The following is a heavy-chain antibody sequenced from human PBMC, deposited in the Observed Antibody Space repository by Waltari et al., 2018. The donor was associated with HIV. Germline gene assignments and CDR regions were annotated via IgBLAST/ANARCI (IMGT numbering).Heavy chain of an antibody. CDR2: ISGSGGSA. CDR1: GFAFPSYA. J-gene: IGHJ4*02. Sequence: EVQLLESGGGLVQPGGSLRLTCEAPGFAFPSYAMNWVRQAPGKGLEWVSSISGSGGSAYIADSVKGRFSISRDNSKNTVYLHMESLSAEDTAVYYCASRGGSGSRWFSFDSWGQGTLVSVSS. CDR3: ASRGGSGSRWFSFDS. V-gene: IGHV3-23*01. D-gene: IGHD6-13*01.